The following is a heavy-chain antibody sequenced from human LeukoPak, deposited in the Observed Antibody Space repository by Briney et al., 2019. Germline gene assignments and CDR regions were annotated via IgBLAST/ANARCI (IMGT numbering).Heavy chain of an antibody. D-gene: IGHD6-19*01. J-gene: IGHJ4*02. Sequence: PSETLSLTCTVSGGSISSYYWSWIRQPAGKGLEWIGRIYTSGSTNYNPSLKSRVTMSVDTSKNQFSLKLSSVTAADTAVYYCAREGPAVAGTIDGEYYFDYWGQGTLVTVSS. V-gene: IGHV4-4*07. CDR3: AREGPAVAGTIDGEYYFDY. CDR2: IYTSGST. CDR1: GGSISSYY.